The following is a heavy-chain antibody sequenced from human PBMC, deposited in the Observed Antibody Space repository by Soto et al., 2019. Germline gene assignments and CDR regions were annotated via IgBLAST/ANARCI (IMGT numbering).Heavy chain of an antibody. V-gene: IGHV2-5*02. CDR3: THRLPSSWGNCWYS. J-gene: IGHJ4*02. CDR1: GLSLSTSGVG. Sequence: QITLRESGPTLVKPTQTLTLTCAFSGLSLSTSGVGVGWIRQSPGKALECLAYIYWDDDKGYRPSLRSRLTITKDTSKDRVVLTMTSMDTVHTRIYYCTHRLPSSWGNCWYSWGQGMLVTVSS. D-gene: IGHD6-13*01. CDR2: IYWDDDK.